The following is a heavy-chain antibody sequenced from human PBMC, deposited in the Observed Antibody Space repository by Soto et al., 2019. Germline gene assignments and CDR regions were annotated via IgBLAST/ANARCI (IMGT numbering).Heavy chain of an antibody. D-gene: IGHD6-19*01. V-gene: IGHV4-59*08. J-gene: IGHJ4*02. CDR1: GGSISSYY. CDR3: ARRGSGGIAVAGTSFDY. Sequence: SETLSLTCTVSGGSISSYYWSWIRQPPGKGLEWIGYIYYSGSTNYNPSLKSRVTISVDTSKNQFSLKLSSVTAADTAVFYCARRGSGGIAVAGTSFDYWGQGTLVTVSS. CDR2: IYYSGST.